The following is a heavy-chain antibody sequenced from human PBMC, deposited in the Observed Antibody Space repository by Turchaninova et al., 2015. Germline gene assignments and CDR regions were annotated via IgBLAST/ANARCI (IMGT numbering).Heavy chain of an antibody. Sequence: QITLQESGPTLVKPTQTLTLTCSFPGFSLSTSGVGVGWIRQPPGKALEWLALIYWDDDKRSRPSPQSRLTITKDTSQNQVFLKTTNMDPVDTATYYCAHRPKPYHFDYCGQGALVTVSS. D-gene: IGHD2-2*01. CDR3: AHRPKPYHFDY. CDR2: IYWDDDK. V-gene: IGHV2-5*02. CDR1: GFSLSTSGVG. J-gene: IGHJ4*02.